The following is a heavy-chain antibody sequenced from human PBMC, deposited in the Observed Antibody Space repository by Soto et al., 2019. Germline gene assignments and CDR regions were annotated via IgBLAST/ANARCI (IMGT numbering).Heavy chain of an antibody. J-gene: IGHJ6*02. CDR2: IYYSGST. CDR1: GGSISSSSYY. V-gene: IGHV4-39*02. CDR3: ARDPVLLWVGELSRFYGMDV. Sequence: SETLSLTCTVSGGSISSSSYYWGWIRQPPGKGLEWIGSIYYSGSTYYNPSLKSRVTISVDTSKNQFSLKLSSVTAADTAVYYCARDPVLLWVGELSRFYGMDVWGQGTTVTVSS. D-gene: IGHD3-10*01.